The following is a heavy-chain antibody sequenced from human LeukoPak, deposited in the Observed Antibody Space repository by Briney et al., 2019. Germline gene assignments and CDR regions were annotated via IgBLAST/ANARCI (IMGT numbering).Heavy chain of an antibody. CDR1: GGSFSGYY. Sequence: SETLSLTCAVYGGSFSGYYWSWIRQPPGKGLEWIGEINHSGSTNYNPSLKSRVTISVDTSKNQFSLKLSSVTAADTAVYYCARDRRSIIAARPRNWFDPWAREPWSPSPQ. J-gene: IGHJ5*02. CDR3: ARDRRSIIAARPRNWFDP. CDR2: INHSGST. V-gene: IGHV4-34*01. D-gene: IGHD6-6*01.